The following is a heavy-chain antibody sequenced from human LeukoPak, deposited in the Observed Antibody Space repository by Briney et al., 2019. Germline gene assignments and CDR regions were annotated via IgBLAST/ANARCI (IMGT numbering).Heavy chain of an antibody. J-gene: IGHJ4*02. D-gene: IGHD6-13*01. CDR3: ARVKWAIAAAGTCYFDY. V-gene: IGHV1-18*01. CDR2: ISAYNDNT. Sequence: ASVKVSCKASGYTFTSYGISWVRQAPGQGLEWMGWISAYNDNTNYAQKLQGRVTMTTDTSTSTAYMELRSLRSDDTAVYYCARVKWAIAAAGTCYFDYWGQGTLVTVSS. CDR1: GYTFTSYG.